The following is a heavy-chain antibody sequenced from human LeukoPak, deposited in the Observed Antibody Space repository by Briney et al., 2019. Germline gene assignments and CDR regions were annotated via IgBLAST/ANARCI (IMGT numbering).Heavy chain of an antibody. Sequence: GGSLRLSCAASGFTFSSNAMTWVRQAPGKGLECVSAITAGGDTPYYADSVRGRFTISRDNSRNTLYLQLNNLRAEDTAIYYCAKAYGTNGYYQLPIDFWGQGTLVTVSS. CDR1: GFTFSSNA. V-gene: IGHV3-23*01. CDR3: AKAYGTNGYYQLPIDF. J-gene: IGHJ4*02. CDR2: ITAGGDTP. D-gene: IGHD3-22*01.